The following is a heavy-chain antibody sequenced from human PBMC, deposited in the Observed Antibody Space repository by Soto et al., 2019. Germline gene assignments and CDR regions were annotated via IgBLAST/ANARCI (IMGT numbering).Heavy chain of an antibody. CDR2: LANDGSYQ. D-gene: IGHD6-13*01. CDR1: GFTFSGYG. J-gene: IGHJ4*02. V-gene: IGHV3-30*03. CDR3: ARSSGGSSWYAPDY. Sequence: QVQLVESGGGVVQPGRSLRLSCAASGFTFSGYGMHWVRQAPGEGLQWVVVLANDGSYQYYADSLKGRFTISRDNSKNTLYLQMDSLRPEDTAVYYCARSSGGSSWYAPDYWGQGTLVTVSP.